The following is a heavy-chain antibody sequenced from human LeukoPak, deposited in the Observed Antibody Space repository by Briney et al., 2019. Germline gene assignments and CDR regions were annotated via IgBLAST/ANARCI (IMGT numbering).Heavy chain of an antibody. CDR2: IYYSGST. V-gene: IGHV4-59*01. J-gene: IGHJ3*02. CDR3: AREDFGMATRDDAFDI. CDR1: GGSISSYY. Sequence: PSETLSLTCTVSGGSISSYYWSWIRQPPGKGLEWIGYIYYSGSTNYNPSLKSRVTISVDTSKNQFSLKLSSVTAADTAVYYCAREDFGMATRDDAFDIWGQGTMVTVSS. D-gene: IGHD5-24*01.